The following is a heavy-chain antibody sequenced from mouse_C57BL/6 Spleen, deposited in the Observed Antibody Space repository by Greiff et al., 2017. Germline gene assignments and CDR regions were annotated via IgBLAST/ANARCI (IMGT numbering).Heavy chain of an antibody. D-gene: IGHD4-1*01. J-gene: IGHJ4*01. CDR3: AREELGRGDYYAMDY. CDR1: GYSFTDYN. CDR2: INPNYGTT. Sequence: EVHLVESGPELVKPGASVKISCKASGYSFTDYNMNWVKQSNGKSLEWIGVINPNYGTTSYNQKFKGKATLTVDQSSSTAYMQLNSLTSEDSAVYYCAREELGRGDYYAMDYWGQGTSVTVSS. V-gene: IGHV1-39*01.